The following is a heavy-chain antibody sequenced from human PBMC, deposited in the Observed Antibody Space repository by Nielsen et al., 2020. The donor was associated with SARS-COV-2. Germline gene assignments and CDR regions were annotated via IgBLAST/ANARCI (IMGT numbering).Heavy chain of an antibody. CDR3: ARTNSGSYHDAFDI. J-gene: IGHJ3*02. Sequence: GGSLRLSCAASGFTFSSYAMYWVRQAPGKGLEWVAVISYDGSNKYYADSVKGRFTISRDNSKNTLYLQMNSLRAEDTTVYYCARTNSGSYHDAFDIWGQGTMVTVSS. CDR2: ISYDGSNK. V-gene: IGHV3-30-3*01. CDR1: GFTFSSYA. D-gene: IGHD1-26*01.